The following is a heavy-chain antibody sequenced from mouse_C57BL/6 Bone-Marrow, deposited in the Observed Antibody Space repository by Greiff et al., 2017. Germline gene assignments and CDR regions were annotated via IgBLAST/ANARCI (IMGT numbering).Heavy chain of an antibody. Sequence: QVQLQQSGPELARPWASVKISCQAFYTFSRRVHFAIRDPNSWMQWVKQRPGQGLEWIGAIYPGNGDTSSNHKFKGKATLTADKSSRTAYMQLRSRTSEDSAVYYCASSGYFAYWGQGTLVTVSA. V-gene: IGHV1-87*01. CDR3: SEDSAVYYCASSGYFAY. CDR1: YTFS. D-gene: IGHD1-2*01. CDR2: GQGLEWIG. J-gene: IGHJ3*01.